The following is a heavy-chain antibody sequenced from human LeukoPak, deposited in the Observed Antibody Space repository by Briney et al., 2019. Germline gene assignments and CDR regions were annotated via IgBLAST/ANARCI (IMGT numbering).Heavy chain of an antibody. V-gene: IGHV3-7*03. D-gene: IGHD4-17*01. CDR2: IKQGGNTK. CDR3: ARYGDPDSEGLLGKPYFDF. Sequence: GGSLSLSCVASGFTSSSHWMTWVRQTPGKGLEWVAHIKQGGNTKHYVGSVKGRFTISRDDAKNTLYLQMNSLSAEDTAVYYCARYGDPDSEGLLGKPYFDFWGQGALVTVSS. CDR1: GFTSSSHW. J-gene: IGHJ4*02.